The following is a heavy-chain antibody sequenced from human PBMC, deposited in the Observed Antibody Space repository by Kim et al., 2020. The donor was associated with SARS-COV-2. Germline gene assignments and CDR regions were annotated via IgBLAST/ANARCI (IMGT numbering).Heavy chain of an antibody. CDR2: IIPIFGTA. J-gene: IGHJ1*01. CDR1: GGTFSSYA. Sequence: SVKVSCKASGGTFSSYAISWVRQAPGQGLEWMGGIIPIFGTANYAQKFQGRVTITADESTSTAYMELSSLRSEDTAVYYCATVVVINVEGEYFQHWGQGTLVTVSS. D-gene: IGHD3-22*01. V-gene: IGHV1-69*13. CDR3: ATVVVINVEGEYFQH.